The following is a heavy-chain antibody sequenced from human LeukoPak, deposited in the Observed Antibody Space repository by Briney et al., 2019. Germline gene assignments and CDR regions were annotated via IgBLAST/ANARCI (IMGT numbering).Heavy chain of an antibody. J-gene: IGHJ4*02. V-gene: IGHV3-23*01. CDR3: AKDVPYYYDSSGIY. CDR1: GFTSSSYA. CDR2: ISGSGGST. D-gene: IGHD3-22*01. Sequence: GGSLRLSCAASGFTSSSYAMSWVRQAPGKGLEWVSAISGSGGSTYYADSVKGRFTISRDNSKNTLYLQMNSLRAEDTAVYYCAKDVPYYYDSSGIYWGQGNLVTVSS.